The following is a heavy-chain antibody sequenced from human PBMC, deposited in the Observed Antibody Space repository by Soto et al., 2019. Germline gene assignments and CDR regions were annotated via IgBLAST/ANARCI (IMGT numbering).Heavy chain of an antibody. V-gene: IGHV4-61*01. CDR3: ARGATVNQYDY. J-gene: IGHJ4*02. Sequence: SETLSLTCTVSGVSVSSGSFYWAWIRQPPGKGLEWIGFGSYSGTTNYKPSLKSRVTISVDTSRSQISLKVSSLTAADTAVYYCARGATVNQYDYWGQGTLVILSS. CDR2: GSYSGTT. CDR1: GVSVSSGSFY. D-gene: IGHD4-17*01.